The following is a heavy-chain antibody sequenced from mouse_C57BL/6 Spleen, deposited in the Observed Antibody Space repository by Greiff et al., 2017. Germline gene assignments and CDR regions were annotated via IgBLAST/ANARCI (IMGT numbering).Heavy chain of an antibody. D-gene: IGHD1-1*01. V-gene: IGHV1-64*01. CDR1: GYTFTSYW. CDR3: ASGYGSSPAWFAY. CDR2: IHPNSGST. J-gene: IGHJ3*01. Sequence: QVQLQQPGAELVKPGASVKLSCKASGYTFTSYWMHWVKQRPGQGLEWIGMIHPNSGSTNYNEKFKSKATLTVDKSSSTAYMQLSSLTSEDSSVYYCASGYGSSPAWFAYWGQGTLVTVSA.